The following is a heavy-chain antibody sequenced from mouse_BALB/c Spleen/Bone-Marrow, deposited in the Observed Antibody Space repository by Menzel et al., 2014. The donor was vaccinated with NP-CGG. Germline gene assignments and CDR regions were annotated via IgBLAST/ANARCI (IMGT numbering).Heavy chain of an antibody. CDR3: ARMDRSSYAMDY. J-gene: IGHJ4*01. CDR2: IWSGGST. Sequence: VQLQQSGPGLVQPSQSLSITCTVSGFSLTSHGVHWVRQSPGKGLEWLGVIWSGGSTDYNAAFKSRLSISKDNSKSQAFFKMNSPQPNDTAIYYCARMDRSSYAMDYWGQGTSVTVSS. V-gene: IGHV2-2*02. D-gene: IGHD2-14*01. CDR1: GFSLTSHG.